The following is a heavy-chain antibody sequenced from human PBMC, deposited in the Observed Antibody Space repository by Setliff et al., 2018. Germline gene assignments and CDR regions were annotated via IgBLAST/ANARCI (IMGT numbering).Heavy chain of an antibody. CDR1: GGTFSSYA. J-gene: IGHJ6*03. CDR3: ARTQPVPLWSDDYSNYGHMDV. D-gene: IGHD4-4*01. Sequence: GASVKVSCKASGGTFSSYAISWVRRAPGQGLEWMGGIIPIFGTANYAQKFQGRVTITADESTSTAYMELSSLRSEDTAVYYCARTQPVPLWSDDYSNYGHMDVWGKGTTVTVTS. CDR2: IIPIFGTA. V-gene: IGHV1-69*13.